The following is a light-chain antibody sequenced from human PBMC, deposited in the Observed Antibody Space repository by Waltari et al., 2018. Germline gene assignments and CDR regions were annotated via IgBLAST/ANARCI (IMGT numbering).Light chain of an antibody. V-gene: IGKV3-20*01. CDR3: QQYGFSPLT. CDR2: DAS. Sequence: EIVLTQSPGTLSLSPGDRATLPCRASQSVTSNYLGWYQQKPGQAPRLLIYDASNRATGVPDRFSGSGSGTDFALTISRLEPEDFAVYYCQQYGFSPLTFGGGTKVEIK. CDR1: QSVTSNY. J-gene: IGKJ4*01.